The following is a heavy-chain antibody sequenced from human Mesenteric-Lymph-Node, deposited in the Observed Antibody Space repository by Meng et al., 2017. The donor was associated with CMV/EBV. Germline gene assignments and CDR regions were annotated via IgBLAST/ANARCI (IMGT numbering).Heavy chain of an antibody. V-gene: IGHV4-38-2*01. CDR1: GYSISNGYY. J-gene: IGHJ6*02. Sequence: SETLSLTCSVSGYSISNGYYWGWIRQPPGKGLEWVGATYHDETTYYNPSLKGRVTISVDTSKNQFSLKLSSVTAADTAVYYCARYYMRVVGVVTTFKYYAMDVWGQGTMVTVSS. D-gene: IGHD3-3*01. CDR3: ARYYMRVVGVVTTFKYYAMDV. CDR2: TYHDETT.